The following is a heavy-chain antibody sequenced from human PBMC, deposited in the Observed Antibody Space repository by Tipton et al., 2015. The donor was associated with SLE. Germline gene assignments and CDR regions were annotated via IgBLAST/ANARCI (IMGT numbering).Heavy chain of an antibody. CDR1: GFNFYNYA. Sequence: SLRLSCAASGFNFYNYAMNWVRQAPGKGLEWVSAVSSSGDKTYYADSVKGRFTISRDNSKNTLYLQMNSLSADDTAVYYCAKELLPLYGMDVWGQGTTVTVSS. V-gene: IGHV3-23*01. J-gene: IGHJ6*02. CDR2: VSSSGDKT. CDR3: AKELLPLYGMDV. D-gene: IGHD3-22*01.